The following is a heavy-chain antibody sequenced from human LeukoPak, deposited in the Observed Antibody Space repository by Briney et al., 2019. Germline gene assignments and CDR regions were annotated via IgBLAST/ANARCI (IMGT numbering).Heavy chain of an antibody. CDR1: GFTFSSYW. J-gene: IGHJ2*01. D-gene: IGHD1-14*01. CDR3: ARDTGARTLYWYFDL. Sequence: PGGSLRLSCAASGFTFSSYWMSWVRQAPGKGLEWVANIKQDGSEKYYVDSVKGRFTISRDNAKNSLYLQTNSLRAEDTAVYYCARDTGARTLYWYFDLWGRGTLVTVSS. CDR2: IKQDGSEK. V-gene: IGHV3-7*01.